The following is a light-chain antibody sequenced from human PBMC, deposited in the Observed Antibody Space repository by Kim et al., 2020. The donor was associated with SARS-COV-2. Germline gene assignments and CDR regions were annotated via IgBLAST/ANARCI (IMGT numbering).Light chain of an antibody. Sequence: GQKVTISCYGSSSSIGNNYVSWYQQLPGTAHELLIYDNNKRPSGIPDRFSGSKSGTSATLGITGLQTGDEADYYCGTWDSSLSAVVFGGGTQLTVL. V-gene: IGLV1-51*01. J-gene: IGLJ2*01. CDR2: DNN. CDR1: SSSIGNNY. CDR3: GTWDSSLSAVV.